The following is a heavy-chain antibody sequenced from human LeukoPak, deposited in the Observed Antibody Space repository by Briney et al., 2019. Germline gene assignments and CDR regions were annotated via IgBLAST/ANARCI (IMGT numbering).Heavy chain of an antibody. Sequence: SETLSLTCTVSGXSISNYYWTWIRQPPGKGLEWIGYIYDSGSTNYNPSLQSRVTISVDTSKNQFSLKLSSVTAADTAVYYCARSGGVWYFDYWGQGTLVTVSS. D-gene: IGHD3-16*01. J-gene: IGHJ4*02. CDR2: IYDSGST. CDR3: ARSGGVWYFDY. V-gene: IGHV4-59*01. CDR1: GXSISNYY.